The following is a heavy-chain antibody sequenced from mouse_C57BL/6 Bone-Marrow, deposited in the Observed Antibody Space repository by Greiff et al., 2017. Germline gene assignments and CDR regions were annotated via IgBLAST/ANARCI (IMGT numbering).Heavy chain of an antibody. J-gene: IGHJ4*01. CDR1: GYTFTSYW. V-gene: IGHV1-55*01. CDR2: LYPGSGST. D-gene: IGHD1-1*01. CDR3: ARSTVVATDYAMDY. Sequence: QVQLQQPGAELVKPGASVKMSCKASGYTFTSYWITWVKQRPGQGLEWIGDLYPGSGSTNYNEKFKSKATLTVDTSSSTAYMQLSSLTSEDSAVFYCARSTVVATDYAMDYWGQGTSVTVSS.